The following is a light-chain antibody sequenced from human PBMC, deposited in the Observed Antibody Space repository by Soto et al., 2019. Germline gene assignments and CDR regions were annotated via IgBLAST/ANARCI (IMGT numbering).Light chain of an antibody. J-gene: IGKJ3*01. CDR3: QVYNCPPFT. Sequence: DILMTQSPSSLSASVGDTVTLTCRASQGISNSLAWYQQKPGKVPDLLIYAASTLQSGVPSRFSGSGSGTDFTLTSSMQQPEVVATYYWQVYNCPPFTFGPGTKVDIK. V-gene: IGKV1-27*01. CDR2: AAS. CDR1: QGISNS.